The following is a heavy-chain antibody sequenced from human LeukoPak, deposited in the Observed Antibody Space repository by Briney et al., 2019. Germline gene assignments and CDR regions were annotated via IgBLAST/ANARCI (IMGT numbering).Heavy chain of an antibody. V-gene: IGHV3-23*01. CDR1: GFTFSSYA. CDR2: ISSSGGSA. Sequence: GGSLRLSCAASGFTFSSYAMSWVRQAPGKGLEWVSAISSSGGSAFYADSVKGRLTISRDNFKNTLYLQMNSLRVDDTAVYYCAKGTMDGGQFYYDSSGGQGTLVTVSS. CDR3: AKGTMDGGQFYYDSS. J-gene: IGHJ4*02. D-gene: IGHD3-22*01.